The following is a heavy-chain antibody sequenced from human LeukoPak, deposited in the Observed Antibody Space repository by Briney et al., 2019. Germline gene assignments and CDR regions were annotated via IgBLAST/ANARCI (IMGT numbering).Heavy chain of an antibody. CDR2: IYYSGST. CDR3: ARDHLSPAYYFDY. Sequence: PSETLSLTCTVSGGSISSYYWSWIRQPPGKGLEWIGYIYYSGSTNYNPSLKSRVTISVDTSKNQFSLKLSSVTAADTAVYYCARDHLSPAYYFDYWGQGTLVTVSS. J-gene: IGHJ4*02. D-gene: IGHD3-3*02. V-gene: IGHV4-59*01. CDR1: GGSISSYY.